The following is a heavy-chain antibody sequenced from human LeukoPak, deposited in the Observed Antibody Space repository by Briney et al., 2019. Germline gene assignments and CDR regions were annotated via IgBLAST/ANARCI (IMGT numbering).Heavy chain of an antibody. J-gene: IGHJ4*02. Sequence: GGSLRLSCAASGFTVSSNYMSWVRQAPGKGLEWVSVIYSGGSTYYADSVKGRFTISRDNSKNTLYPQMNSLRAEDTAVYYCASEVTTGPVDYWGQGTLVTVSS. CDR2: IYSGGST. V-gene: IGHV3-66*01. D-gene: IGHD4-17*01. CDR3: ASEVTTGPVDY. CDR1: GFTVSSNY.